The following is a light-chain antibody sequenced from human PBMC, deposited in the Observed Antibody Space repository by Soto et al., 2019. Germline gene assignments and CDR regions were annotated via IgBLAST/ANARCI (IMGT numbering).Light chain of an antibody. V-gene: IGLV1-40*01. CDR1: SSNIGAGYD. J-gene: IGLJ1*01. CDR2: GNS. Sequence: QSVLTQPPSVSGAPGQRVTISCTGSSSNIGAGYDVHWYQQVPGTAPKLLIYGNSNRPSGVPDRFSGSKSGTSASLAITGLQAEDEADYSCQSYGDSLSGYVFGTGTKLTVL. CDR3: QSYGDSLSGYV.